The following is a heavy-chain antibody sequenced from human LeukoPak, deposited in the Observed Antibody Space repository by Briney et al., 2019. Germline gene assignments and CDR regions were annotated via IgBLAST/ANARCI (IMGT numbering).Heavy chain of an antibody. CDR3: ASGSITMIRGVTYYYYGMGV. Sequence: ASVKVSCKASGYSLTTYGITWARQAPGQGLEWMGWISGYNGNTNYAQKFQGRVTLTTDTSTSTAYMELRSLRSDDTAVYYCASGSITMIRGVTYYYYGMGVWGQGTTVSISS. D-gene: IGHD3-10*01. J-gene: IGHJ6*02. CDR1: GYSLTTYG. V-gene: IGHV1-18*01. CDR2: ISGYNGNT.